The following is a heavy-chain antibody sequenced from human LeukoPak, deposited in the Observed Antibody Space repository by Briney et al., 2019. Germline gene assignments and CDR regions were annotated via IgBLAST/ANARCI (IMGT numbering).Heavy chain of an antibody. Sequence: SETLSLTCAVYGGSFSGYYWSWIRQPPGKGLEWIGEINHSGSTNYKPSLKSRVTISVDTSKNQFSLKLSSVTAADTAVYYRARSRIAARRPRAFDIWGQGTMVTVSS. J-gene: IGHJ3*02. CDR1: GGSFSGYY. D-gene: IGHD6-6*01. CDR2: INHSGST. CDR3: ARSRIAARRPRAFDI. V-gene: IGHV4-34*01.